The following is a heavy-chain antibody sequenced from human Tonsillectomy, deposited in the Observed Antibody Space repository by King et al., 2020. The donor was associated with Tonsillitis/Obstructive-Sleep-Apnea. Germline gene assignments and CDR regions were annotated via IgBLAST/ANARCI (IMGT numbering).Heavy chain of an antibody. CDR3: ARWELGSQQPGFDY. V-gene: IGHV3-21*01. J-gene: IGHJ4*02. D-gene: IGHD4-23*01. CDR1: GFTFSSYS. CDR2: ISTRSSYI. Sequence: VQLVESGGGLVKPGGSLRLSCKASGFTFSSYSMNWVRQAPGKGLEWVSFISTRSSYIYYADSVKGRVTISRDDAKNSLYLQMNSLRAEDTAVYYCARWELGSQQPGFDYWGQGTPVTVSS.